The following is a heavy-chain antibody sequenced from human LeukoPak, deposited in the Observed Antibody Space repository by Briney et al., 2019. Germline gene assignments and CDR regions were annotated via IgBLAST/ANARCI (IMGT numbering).Heavy chain of an antibody. J-gene: IGHJ6*03. V-gene: IGHV4-34*01. CDR1: GGSFSGYY. CDR2: INHSGST. D-gene: IGHD6-13*01. CDR3: ARRIAPPGYYYYYMDV. Sequence: SETLSLTCAVYGGSFSGYYWSWIRQPPGKGLEWIGEINHSGSTNYNPSLKSRVTISVDTSKNQFSLKLSSVTAADTAVYYCARRIAPPGYYYYYMDVWGKGTPVTVSS.